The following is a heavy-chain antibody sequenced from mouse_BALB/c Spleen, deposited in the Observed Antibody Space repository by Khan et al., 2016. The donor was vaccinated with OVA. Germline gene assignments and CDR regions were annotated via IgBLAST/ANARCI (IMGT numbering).Heavy chain of an antibody. Sequence: PLLPPAPQPHNPGPTVRTSRQASRHTFTTAAIHWVQKMPGKGLKWIGWINTHSGVPKYAEDFKGRFAFSLEISVNTAYLQITNLKNEDTATYFCARGGAAYYRNDGGAMEYWGRGTSVTVSS. D-gene: IGHD2-14*01. CDR2: INTHSGVP. CDR1: RHTFTTAA. V-gene: IGHV9-4*02. CDR3: ARGGAAYYRNDGGAMEY. J-gene: IGHJ4*01.